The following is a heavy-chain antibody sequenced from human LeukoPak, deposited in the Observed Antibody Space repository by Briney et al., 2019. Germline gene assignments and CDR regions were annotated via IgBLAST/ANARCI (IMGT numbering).Heavy chain of an antibody. V-gene: IGHV3-43D*03. J-gene: IGHJ5*01. Sequence: GGSLRLSCAASGFTFDEHAMHWVRQPPGKPLEWVSLINWDATSAYYADPVKGRFTISRDNHKNSLSLQMNSLRPEDTALYYCAKDYDVLTGAADSWGHGTLVTVSS. CDR2: INWDATSA. CDR3: AKDYDVLTGAADS. D-gene: IGHD3-9*01. CDR1: GFTFDEHA.